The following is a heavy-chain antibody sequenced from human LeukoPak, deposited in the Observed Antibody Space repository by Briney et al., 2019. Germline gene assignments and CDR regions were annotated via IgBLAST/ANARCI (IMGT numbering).Heavy chain of an antibody. CDR1: GITFSYAW. Sequence: GGSLRLSCAASGITFSYAWMDWVRQAPGKGLEWVGRIKGKVDGETIDYAAPVKGRFTISRDDSKNTLYLEMNSLKIEDTAVYYCSWIAATFDYWGQGTLVTVSS. CDR3: SWIAATFDY. CDR2: IKGKVDGETI. V-gene: IGHV3-15*01. D-gene: IGHD2-15*01. J-gene: IGHJ4*02.